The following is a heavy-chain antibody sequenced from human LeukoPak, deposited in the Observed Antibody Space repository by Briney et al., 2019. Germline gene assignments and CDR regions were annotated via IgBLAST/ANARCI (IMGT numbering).Heavy chain of an antibody. Sequence: GGSLRLSCVASGFTFSTYAMSWVRQAPGKGLEWVSGISGSGGTTNYADSVRGRFTISRDNSKNTLHLQLNSLRAEDTAVYYCAREGSGWYLRAHSDYWGQGPLVTVSS. CDR3: AREGSGWYLRAHSDY. V-gene: IGHV3-23*01. J-gene: IGHJ4*02. CDR2: ISGSGGTT. CDR1: GFTFSTYA. D-gene: IGHD6-19*01.